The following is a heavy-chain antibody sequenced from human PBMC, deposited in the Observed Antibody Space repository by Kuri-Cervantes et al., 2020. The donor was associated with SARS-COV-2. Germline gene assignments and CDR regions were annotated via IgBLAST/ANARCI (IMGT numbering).Heavy chain of an antibody. CDR2: VSYNGAT. CDR1: GGSFSGYY. CDR3: SGRVDFSSVDY. Sequence: SETLSLTCAVFGGSFSGYYLTWIRQPPGKGLEWIGYVSYNGATAYNPSLKSRVTMSLDTSKNQFSLRLSSVTAADTAVYYCSGRVDFSSVDYWGQGTLVTVSS. D-gene: IGHD3/OR15-3a*01. J-gene: IGHJ4*02. V-gene: IGHV4-59*01.